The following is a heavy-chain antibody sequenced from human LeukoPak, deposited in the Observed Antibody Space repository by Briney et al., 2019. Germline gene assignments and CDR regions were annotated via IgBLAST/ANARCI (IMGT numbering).Heavy chain of an antibody. D-gene: IGHD4-11*01. Sequence: GGSLRLSCAASGFTFRTYWMSWVRQAAGKGLEWVANIKEDGSEKYYVDSVKGRFTISRDNAKNSLYLQMNSLKAEDTAVYYCARGRLGDSWGQGTLVTVSS. J-gene: IGHJ4*02. CDR3: ARGRLGDS. CDR1: GFTFRTYW. CDR2: IKEDGSEK. V-gene: IGHV3-7*01.